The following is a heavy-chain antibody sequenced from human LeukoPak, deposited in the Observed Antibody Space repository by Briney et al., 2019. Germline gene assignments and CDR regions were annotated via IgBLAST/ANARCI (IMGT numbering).Heavy chain of an antibody. V-gene: IGHV1-18*01. CDR1: GYTFTSYG. J-gene: IGHJ6*02. CDR2: ISAYNGNT. D-gene: IGHD3-22*01. CDR3: ARAGYYDSSGFGAYYYYGMDV. Sequence: ASVKVSCKASGYTFTSYGISWVRQAPGQGLEWMGWISAYNGNTNYAQKLQGRVTMTTDTSTSTAYMKLRSLRSDDTAVYYCARAGYYDSSGFGAYYYYGMDVWGQGTTVTVSS.